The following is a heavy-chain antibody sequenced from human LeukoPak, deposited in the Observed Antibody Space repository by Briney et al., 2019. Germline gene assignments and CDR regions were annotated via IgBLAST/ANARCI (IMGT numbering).Heavy chain of an antibody. CDR2: INGDGSAT. CDR1: GFTFSGHW. CDR3: ARDLNWGQVDY. D-gene: IGHD7-27*01. Sequence: PGGSLRLSCAASGFTFSGHWMYWLRQAPGKGLAWVSRINGDGSATNYAGSMKGRFTISRDNARNIVYLQMNSLREDDTAVYYCARDLNWGQVDYWGQETLVTVSS. J-gene: IGHJ4*02. V-gene: IGHV3-74*01.